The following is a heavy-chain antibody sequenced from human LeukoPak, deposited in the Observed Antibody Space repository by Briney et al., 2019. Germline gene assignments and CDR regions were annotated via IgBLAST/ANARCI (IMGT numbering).Heavy chain of an antibody. J-gene: IGHJ3*02. CDR2: ISGSGGST. CDR1: GFTFSSYA. V-gene: IGHV3-23*01. CDR3: AKDVLYCSSTSCYDGDAFDI. Sequence: GGSLKLSCAASGFTFSSYAMSWVRQAPGKGLEWVSAISGSGGSTYYADSVKGRFTISRDNSKNTLYLQMNSLRAEDTAVYYCAKDVLYCSSTSCYDGDAFDIWGQGTIVIVSS. D-gene: IGHD2-2*01.